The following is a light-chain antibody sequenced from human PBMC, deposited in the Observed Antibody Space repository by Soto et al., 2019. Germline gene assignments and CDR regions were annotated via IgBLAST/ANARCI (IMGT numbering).Light chain of an antibody. J-gene: IGLJ2*01. CDR1: SGHSSYI. V-gene: IGLV4-60*02. CDR3: ETWDSNPRV. Sequence: QSVLTQSSSASASLGSSVKLTCTLSSGHSSYIIAWHQQQPGKAPRYLMKLEGSGSYNKGSGVPDRFSGSSSGADRYLTISNLQFEDVADYYCETWDSNPRVFGGGTKLTVL. CDR2: LEGSGSY.